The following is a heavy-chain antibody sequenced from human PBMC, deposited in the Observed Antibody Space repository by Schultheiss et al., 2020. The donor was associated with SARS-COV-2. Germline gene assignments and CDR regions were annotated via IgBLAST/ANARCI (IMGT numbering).Heavy chain of an antibody. CDR2: VHISGST. CDR3: ARESPLDYIHYMDV. CDR1: GGSINTRSFY. Sequence: SQTLSLTCTVSGGSINTRSFYWSWIRQPAGKGLEWIGRVHISGSTDYNPSLKSRVAISVDTSDNGCSLRLSSVTAADTAVYYCARESPLDYIHYMDVWGKGTAVTV. D-gene: IGHD4-11*01. J-gene: IGHJ6*03. V-gene: IGHV4-61*02.